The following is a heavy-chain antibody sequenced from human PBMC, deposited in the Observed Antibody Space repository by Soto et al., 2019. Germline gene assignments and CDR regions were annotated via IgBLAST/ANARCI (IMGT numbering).Heavy chain of an antibody. V-gene: IGHV3-73*01. D-gene: IGHD3-3*01. CDR3: TRLEYDFWSGPAPTYYMDV. J-gene: IGHJ6*03. CDR2: IRSKANSYAT. Sequence: GGSLRLSCAASGFTFSGSAMHWVRQASGKGLEWVGRIRSKANSYATAYAASVKGRFTISRDDSKNTAYLQMNSLKTEDTAVYYCTRLEYDFWSGPAPTYYMDVWGKGTTVTVSS. CDR1: GFTFSGSA.